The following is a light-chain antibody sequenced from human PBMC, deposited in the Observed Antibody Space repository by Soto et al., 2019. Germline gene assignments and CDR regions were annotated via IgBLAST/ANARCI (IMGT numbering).Light chain of an antibody. CDR2: KVS. J-gene: IGKJ5*01. V-gene: IGKV2-30*01. CDR1: HSLVYSDGNTY. Sequence: VVMTQSPLSLPVTLGQPASISCSSRHSLVYSDGNTYLNWLQQRPGQSPRRLIYKVSTRDSGVPDRFSGSGSGTDFTLKISRVEAEDVGIYYCMQGTHWPLTFGQGTRLEIK. CDR3: MQGTHWPLT.